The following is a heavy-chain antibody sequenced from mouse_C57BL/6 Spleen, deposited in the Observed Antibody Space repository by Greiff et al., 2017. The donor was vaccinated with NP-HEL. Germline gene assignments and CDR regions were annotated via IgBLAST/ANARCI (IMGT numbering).Heavy chain of an antibody. D-gene: IGHD4-1*01. CDR2: IDPSDSET. CDR3: ARGLGRSYYAMDY. Sequence: QVQLQQPGAELVRPGSSVKLSCKASGYTFTSYWMHWVKQRPIQGLEWIGNIDPSDSETNYNQKFKDKATLTVDKSSSTAYMQLSSLTSEDSAVYYCARGLGRSYYAMDYWGQGTSVTVSS. CDR1: GYTFTSYW. J-gene: IGHJ4*01. V-gene: IGHV1-52*01.